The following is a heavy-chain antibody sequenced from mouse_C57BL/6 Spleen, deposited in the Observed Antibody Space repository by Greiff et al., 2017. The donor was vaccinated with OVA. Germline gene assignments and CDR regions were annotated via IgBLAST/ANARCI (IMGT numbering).Heavy chain of an antibody. J-gene: IGHJ4*01. D-gene: IGHD4-1*01. CDR2: ISYDGSN. Sequence: EVHLVESGPGLVKPSQSLSLTCSVTGYSITSGYYWNWIRQFPGNKLEWMGYISYDGSNNYNPSLKNRISITRDTSKNQFFLKLNSVTTEDTATYYCARDAWDDYYAMDYWGQGTSVTVSS. CDR1: GYSITSGYY. CDR3: ARDAWDDYYAMDY. V-gene: IGHV3-6*01.